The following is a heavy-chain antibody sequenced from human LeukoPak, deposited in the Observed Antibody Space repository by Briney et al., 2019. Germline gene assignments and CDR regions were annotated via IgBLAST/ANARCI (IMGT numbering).Heavy chain of an antibody. V-gene: IGHV4-59*08. Sequence: SETLSLTCTVSGGSISSYYWSWIRQPPGKGLEWIGYIYYSGSTNYNPSLKSRVTISVDTSKNQFSLKLSSVTAADTAVYYCARWITMVRGVPYYYFDYWGQGTLVTVSS. CDR2: IYYSGST. CDR1: GGSISSYY. J-gene: IGHJ4*02. CDR3: ARWITMVRGVPYYYFDY. D-gene: IGHD3-10*01.